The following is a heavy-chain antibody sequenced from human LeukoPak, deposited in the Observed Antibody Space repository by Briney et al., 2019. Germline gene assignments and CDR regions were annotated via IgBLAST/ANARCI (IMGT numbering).Heavy chain of an antibody. Sequence: GGSLRLSCAASGFTFSDYYMSWIRQAPGKGLEWVSYISSSSSYTNYADSVKGRFTISRDNAKNSLYLQMSSLRAEDTAVYYCARVSRLLDYYDSSGYYYFDAFDIWGQGTMVTVSS. CDR2: ISSSSSYT. CDR1: GFTFSDYY. J-gene: IGHJ3*02. V-gene: IGHV3-11*06. CDR3: ARVSRLLDYYDSSGYYYFDAFDI. D-gene: IGHD3-22*01.